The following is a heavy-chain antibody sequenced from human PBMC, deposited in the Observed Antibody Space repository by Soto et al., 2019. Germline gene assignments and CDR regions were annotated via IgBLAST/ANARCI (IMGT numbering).Heavy chain of an antibody. J-gene: IGHJ4*02. CDR3: ASGKWSLDY. Sequence: GGSLRLSGVASGITLSDNYMTWIRQAPGKGLEWLSYISNSDYTTYYADSVKGRFTISRDNAKNSLYLQLNGLRVEDTAVYYCASGKWSLDYWGQGSLVKVSS. CDR2: ISNSDYTT. CDR1: GITLSDNY. D-gene: IGHD2-8*01. V-gene: IGHV3-11*01.